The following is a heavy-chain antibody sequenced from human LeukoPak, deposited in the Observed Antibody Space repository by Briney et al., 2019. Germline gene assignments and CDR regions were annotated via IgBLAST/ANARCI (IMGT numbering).Heavy chain of an antibody. CDR1: GFTFSSYA. CDR3: ARDDY. Sequence: GRSLRLSCAASGFTFSSYAMHWVRQAPGKGLEWVAVISYDGSNKYYADSVKGRFTISRDNSKNTLYLQMNSLRAEDTAVYYCARDDYWGQGTLVTVSS. V-gene: IGHV3-30-3*01. CDR2: ISYDGSNK. J-gene: IGHJ4*02.